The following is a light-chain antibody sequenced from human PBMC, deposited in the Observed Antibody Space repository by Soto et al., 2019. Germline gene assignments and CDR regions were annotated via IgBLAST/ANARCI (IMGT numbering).Light chain of an antibody. CDR3: SSYTSSSPLVV. V-gene: IGLV2-14*01. CDR1: SSDVGGYNY. Sequence: QSVLTQPASVSGSPGQSITISCTGTSSDVGGYNYVSWYQQHPGKAPKLMIYDVSNRPSGVSNRFSGAKSGNTASLTIPGLQAEDEADYYCSSYTSSSPLVVFGGGTKLTVL. CDR2: DVS. J-gene: IGLJ2*01.